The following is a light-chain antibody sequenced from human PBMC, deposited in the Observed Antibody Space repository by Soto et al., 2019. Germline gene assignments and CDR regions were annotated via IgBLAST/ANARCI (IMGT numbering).Light chain of an antibody. CDR2: EAS. CDR3: QQHSNCRPGT. V-gene: IGKV3-11*01. J-gene: IGKJ5*01. Sequence: LTQSPATLSLSPGDRAALTCQASQTVRSCLAWYQQKPGQAPKLLIYEASTMTAGVPARFSGSGSGTDFTLTINSLQPEDFAVYYCQQHSNCRPGTFGQGTRLEIK. CDR1: QTVRSC.